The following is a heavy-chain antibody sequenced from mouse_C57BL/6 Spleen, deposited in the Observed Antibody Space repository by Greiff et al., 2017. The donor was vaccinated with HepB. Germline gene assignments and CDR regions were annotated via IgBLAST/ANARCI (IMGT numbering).Heavy chain of an antibody. CDR1: GYTFTSYW. CDR3: ASQITTVGFAY. CDR2: IDPSDSYT. D-gene: IGHD1-1*01. V-gene: IGHV1-69*01. J-gene: IGHJ3*01. Sequence: VQLQQPGAELVMPGASVKLSCKASGYTFTSYWMHWVKQRPGQGLEWIGEIDPSDSYTNYNQKFKGKSTLTVDKSSSTAYMQLSSLTSEDSAVYYCASQITTVGFAYWGQGTLVTVSA.